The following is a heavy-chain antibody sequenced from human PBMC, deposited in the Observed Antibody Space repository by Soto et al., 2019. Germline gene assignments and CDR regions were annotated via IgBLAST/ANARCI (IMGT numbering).Heavy chain of an antibody. Sequence: GGSLRLSCAASGFTFSSYSMNWVRQAPGKGLEWVSYISSSSSTIYYADSVKGRFTISRDNAKNPLYLQMNSLRDEDTAVYYCAKLSGTSDAFDIWGQGTMVTVSS. CDR3: AKLSGTSDAFDI. J-gene: IGHJ3*02. D-gene: IGHD1-1*01. V-gene: IGHV3-48*02. CDR2: ISSSSSTI. CDR1: GFTFSSYS.